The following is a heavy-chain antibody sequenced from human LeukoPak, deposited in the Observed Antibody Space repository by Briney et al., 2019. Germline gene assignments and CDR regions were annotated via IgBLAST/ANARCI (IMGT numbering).Heavy chain of an antibody. CDR1: GYTFTSYD. CDR3: ERVGGTRHYYYYYYGMDV. V-gene: IGHV1-8*01. Sequence: GASVKVSCKASGYTFTSYDINCVRQATGQGLEWMGWMNPNSGNTGYAQKFPGRVTMTRNTSISTAYMALSSLRYADPDVYYCERVGGTRHYYYYYYGMDVWGQGTTVTVSS. CDR2: MNPNSGNT. J-gene: IGHJ6*02.